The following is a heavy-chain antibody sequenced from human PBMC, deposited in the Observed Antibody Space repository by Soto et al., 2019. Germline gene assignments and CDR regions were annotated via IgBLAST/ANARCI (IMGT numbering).Heavy chain of an antibody. V-gene: IGHV4-59*08. D-gene: IGHD2-21*01. CDR3: ARHEHLHSDVDY. J-gene: IGHJ4*02. CDR2: IYYSGST. CDR1: GHSISSYS. Sequence: SETLSLTCTVSGHSISSYSWTWFRQPPGKGLEWIGYIYYSGSTNYNPSLKSRVTISVDTSKNQFSLKLSSVTAADTAGDDCARHEHLHSDVDYSGQGTLVTVS.